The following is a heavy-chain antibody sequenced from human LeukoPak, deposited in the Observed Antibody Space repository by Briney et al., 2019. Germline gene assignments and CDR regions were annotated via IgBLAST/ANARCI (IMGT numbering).Heavy chain of an antibody. CDR1: GFTLSKYG. D-gene: IGHD3-9*01. CDR2: ISGSSIYI. J-gene: IGHJ6*02. Sequence: GGSLRLSCAASGFTLSKYGMNWVRQAPGKGLEWVSSISGSSIYIYYADSVKGRFTVSRDNAKNSLYLQMNSLRAEDTAVYYCARENETYYDILTGQPMQKNGMDVWGQGTTVTVSS. CDR3: ARENETYYDILTGQPMQKNGMDV. V-gene: IGHV3-21*01.